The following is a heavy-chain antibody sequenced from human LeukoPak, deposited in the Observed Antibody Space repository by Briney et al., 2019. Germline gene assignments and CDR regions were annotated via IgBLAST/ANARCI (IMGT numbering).Heavy chain of an antibody. D-gene: IGHD2-2*03. Sequence: SETLSRTCTVSGGSISSSSYYWGWIRQPPGKGLEWIGSIYYSGSTYYNPSLKSRVTISVDTSKNQFSLKLSSVTAADTAVYYCARIIWISIFDYWGLGNLVTVSS. CDR3: ARIIWISIFDY. J-gene: IGHJ4*02. CDR2: IYYSGST. CDR1: GGSISSSSYY. V-gene: IGHV4-39*01.